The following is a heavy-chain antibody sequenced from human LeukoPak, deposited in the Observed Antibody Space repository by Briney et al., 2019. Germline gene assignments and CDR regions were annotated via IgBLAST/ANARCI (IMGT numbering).Heavy chain of an antibody. D-gene: IGHD3-3*01. V-gene: IGHV3-21*01. CDR1: GFTFSSYS. CDR2: ISSSSSYI. J-gene: IGHJ4*02. Sequence: GGSLRLSCAASGFTFSSYSMNWVRQAPGKGLEWVSSISSSSSYIYYADSVKGRFTISRDNAKNSLYLQMNSLRAEDTAVYYCARGARYYDFWSGSDYWGQGTLVTVSS. CDR3: ARGARYYDFWSGSDY.